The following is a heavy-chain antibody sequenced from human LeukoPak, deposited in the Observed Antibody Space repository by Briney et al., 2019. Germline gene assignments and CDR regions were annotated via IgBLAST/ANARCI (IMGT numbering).Heavy chain of an antibody. D-gene: IGHD3-10*01. V-gene: IGHV1-2*02. CDR1: GYTFTGYY. Sequence: ASVKVSCKASGYTFTGYYMHWVRQAPGQGLEWMGWINPNGGGTNYAQKFQGRVTMTRDTSISTAYMELSRLRSDDTAVYYCARDQVLLWFGESTHYGMDVWGQGTTVTVSS. CDR3: ARDQVLLWFGESTHYGMDV. CDR2: INPNGGGT. J-gene: IGHJ6*02.